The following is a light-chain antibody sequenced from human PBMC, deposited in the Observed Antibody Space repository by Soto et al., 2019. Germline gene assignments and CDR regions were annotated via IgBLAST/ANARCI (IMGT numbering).Light chain of an antibody. J-gene: IGKJ4*01. Sequence: EIVMTQSPATLSVSPGEGTTLSCRASQSVGSNLAWYQQKLGQAPRLLIYGASTRATGIPARFSGSGSGTEFSLTISSLQSEDFAVYYCQHYINLPLTFGRGTKVEIK. CDR1: QSVGSN. CDR2: GAS. CDR3: QHYINLPLT. V-gene: IGKV3-15*01.